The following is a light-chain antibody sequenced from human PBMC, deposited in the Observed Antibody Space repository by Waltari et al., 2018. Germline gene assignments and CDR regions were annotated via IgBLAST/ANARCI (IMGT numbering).Light chain of an antibody. J-gene: IGKJ2*01. V-gene: IGKV3-20*01. CDR1: QSVSSSY. Sequence: EIVLTQSPGTLSLSPGERATLSCRAGQSVSSSYLAWYQQKPGQAPRLLIDGASSRATGIPDRFSGSGSGTDFTLTISRLEPEDFAVYYCQQYGSSPPKYTFGQGTKLEIK. CDR2: GAS. CDR3: QQYGSSPPKYT.